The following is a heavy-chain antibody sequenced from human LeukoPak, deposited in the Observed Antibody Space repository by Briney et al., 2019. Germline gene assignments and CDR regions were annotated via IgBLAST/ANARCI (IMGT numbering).Heavy chain of an antibody. CDR1: GFTFSSYA. CDR3: ARDTVTIFGVVILFDY. J-gene: IGHJ4*02. Sequence: GGSLRLSCAASGFTFSSYAMHWVRQAPGKGLEWVAVISYDGSNKYYADSVKGRFTISRDNAKNSLYLQMNSLRAEDTAVYYCARDTVTIFGVVILFDYWGQGTLVTVSS. CDR2: ISYDGSNK. V-gene: IGHV3-30-3*01. D-gene: IGHD3-3*01.